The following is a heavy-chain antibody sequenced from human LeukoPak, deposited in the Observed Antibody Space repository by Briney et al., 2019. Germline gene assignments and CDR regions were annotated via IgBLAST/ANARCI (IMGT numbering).Heavy chain of an antibody. D-gene: IGHD2-2*01. J-gene: IGHJ5*02. V-gene: IGHV1-8*02. CDR2: MNPNSGNT. CDR3: ARAKYQLLARGENWFDP. Sequence: ASVKVSCKASGYTFTSYAMNWVRQATGQGLEWMGWMNPNSGNTGYAQKFQGRVTMTRNTSISTAYMELSSLRSEDTAVYYCARAKYQLLARGENWFDPWGQGTLVTVSS. CDR1: GYTFTSYA.